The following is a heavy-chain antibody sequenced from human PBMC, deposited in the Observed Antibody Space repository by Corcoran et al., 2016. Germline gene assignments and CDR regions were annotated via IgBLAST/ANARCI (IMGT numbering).Heavy chain of an antibody. D-gene: IGHD5-12*01. Sequence: EVQLVESGGGLVKPGGSLRLSCAASGFTFSNAWMNWVRQAPGKGLEWVGRIKSKTDGGTTNYAAPVKGRFTLSRDVSKNTLYLQMNSRKTEYKAVYYGTTDAARGWQHTPSIDDWGQGTLVTVSS. V-gene: IGHV3-15*07. CDR1: GFTFSNAW. J-gene: IGHJ4*02. CDR3: TTDAARGWQHTPSIDD. CDR2: IKSKTDGGTT.